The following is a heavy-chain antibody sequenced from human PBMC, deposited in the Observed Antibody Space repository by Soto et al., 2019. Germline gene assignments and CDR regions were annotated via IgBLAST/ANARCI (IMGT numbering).Heavy chain of an antibody. V-gene: IGHV3-23*01. Sequence: AGGSLRLSCAASGFTFSSYAMSWVRQAPGKGLEWVSAISGSGGSTYYADSVKGRFTISRDNSKNTLYLQMNSLRAEDTAVYYCAKDQMPFGGGALDIWRQGTMVTVSS. CDR1: GFTFSSYA. D-gene: IGHD3-16*01. CDR2: ISGSGGST. J-gene: IGHJ3*02. CDR3: AKDQMPFGGGALDI.